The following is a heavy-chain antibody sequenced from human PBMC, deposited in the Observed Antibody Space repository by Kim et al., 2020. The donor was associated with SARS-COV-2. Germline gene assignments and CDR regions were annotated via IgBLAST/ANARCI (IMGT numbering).Heavy chain of an antibody. CDR3: AREAAAHWFDP. J-gene: IGHJ5*02. Sequence: THYHPALRSRVTLSLEPSKSQFSLKLSSVAAADTAVYYWAREAAAHWFDPWGQGTLVTVSS. D-gene: IGHD6-13*01. V-gene: IGHV4-59*01. CDR2: T.